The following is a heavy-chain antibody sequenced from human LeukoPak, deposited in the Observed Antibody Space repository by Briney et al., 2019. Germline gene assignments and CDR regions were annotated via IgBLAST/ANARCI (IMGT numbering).Heavy chain of an antibody. D-gene: IGHD5-12*01. Sequence: ASVKVSRKASGYTFTGYYMHWVRQAPGQGLEWMGWISAYNGNTNYAQKLQGRVTMTTDTSTSTAYMELRSLRSDDTAVYYCARIPGRLRADYYYYYMDVWGKGTTVTVSS. V-gene: IGHV1-18*04. CDR3: ARIPGRLRADYYYYYMDV. J-gene: IGHJ6*03. CDR2: ISAYNGNT. CDR1: GYTFTGYY.